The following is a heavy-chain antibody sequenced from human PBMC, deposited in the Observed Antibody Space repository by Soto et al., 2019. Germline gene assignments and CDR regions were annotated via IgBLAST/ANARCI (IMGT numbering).Heavy chain of an antibody. CDR1: GFTFSSYD. CDR3: ARAIGPTLFDY. CDR2: IGTAGDT. J-gene: IGHJ4*02. V-gene: IGHV3-13*04. Sequence: PGGSLRLSCSASGFTFSSYDMHWVRQGPGKGLEWVSAIGTAGDTNYAGSVEGRFTISRENAKNSLYLQMNSLRAGDTAIYFCARAIGPTLFDYWGQXTLVTAPQ. D-gene: IGHD3-22*01.